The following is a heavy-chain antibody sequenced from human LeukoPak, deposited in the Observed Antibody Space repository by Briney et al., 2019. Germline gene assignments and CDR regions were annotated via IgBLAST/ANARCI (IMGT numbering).Heavy chain of an antibody. V-gene: IGHV3-13*04. CDR3: ARSWGLPITSCHDY. D-gene: IGHD2-2*01. Sequence: GGSLRLSCAASGFTFTNYDMHWVRQATGKGLEWVSSIGTAGDTYYLGSVKGRFTISRENAKNSLYLQMDSLRAEDTAVYYCARSWGLPITSCHDYWGQGTLVTVSS. CDR1: GFTFTNYD. CDR2: IGTAGDT. J-gene: IGHJ4*02.